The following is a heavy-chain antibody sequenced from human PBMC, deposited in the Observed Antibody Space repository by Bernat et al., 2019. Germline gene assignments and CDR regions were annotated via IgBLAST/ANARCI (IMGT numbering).Heavy chain of an antibody. V-gene: IGHV3-11*01. CDR2: ISSSGSSI. D-gene: IGHD6-19*01. CDR1: EFTFSDYF. CDR3: ARGQSRTSGWFDY. Sequence: QVQLVESGGGLVKPGGSLRLSCEASEFTFSDYFMSWIRQAPGKGLEWVSYISSSGSSIYYTDSVKGRFTISRDNTKNSLFLQMTSLRTEDTAIYYCARGQSRTSGWFDYWGQGTLVTVSS. J-gene: IGHJ4*02.